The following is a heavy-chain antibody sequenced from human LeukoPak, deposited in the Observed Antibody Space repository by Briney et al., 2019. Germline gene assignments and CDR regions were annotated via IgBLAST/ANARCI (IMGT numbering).Heavy chain of an antibody. CDR3: ARLGNCGYDCYAADY. J-gene: IGHJ4*02. D-gene: IGHD2-21*02. Sequence: SETLSLTCSVSGASIIDDSWTWVRQSPGKGLEWIGFVSNTVSYTGDTSYYNPSLRSRVTMSLDTSMNQFSLKLSSVTAADTAVYYCARLGNCGYDCYAADYWGQGTLVTVSS. CDR2: VSNTVSYTGDT. CDR1: GASIIDDS. V-gene: IGHV4-59*08.